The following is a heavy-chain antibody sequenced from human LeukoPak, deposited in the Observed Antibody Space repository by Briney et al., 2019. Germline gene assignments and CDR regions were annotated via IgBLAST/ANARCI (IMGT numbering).Heavy chain of an antibody. D-gene: IGHD1-26*01. Sequence: SETLSLTCAVYGGSFSGYYWSWIRQPPGKGLEWIGEINHSGSTNYNPSLKSRVTMSVDTSKNQFSLKLSSVTAADTAVYYCARASDQGELRRALDYWGQGTLVTVSS. CDR3: ARASDQGELRRALDY. J-gene: IGHJ4*02. CDR2: INHSGST. V-gene: IGHV4-34*01. CDR1: GGSFSGYY.